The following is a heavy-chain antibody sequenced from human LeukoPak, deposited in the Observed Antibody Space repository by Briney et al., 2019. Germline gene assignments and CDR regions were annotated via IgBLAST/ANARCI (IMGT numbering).Heavy chain of an antibody. CDR3: ARHLVASVRPGYYFDY. D-gene: IGHD2-15*01. Sequence: SETLSLTCTVSGGSISSSSYYWGWIRQPPGKGLEWIGSIYYSGSTYYNPSLKSRVTISVDTSKNQFSLKLSSVTAADTAVYYCARHLVASVRPGYYFDYWGQGTLVTVSA. CDR1: GGSISSSSYY. J-gene: IGHJ4*02. CDR2: IYYSGST. V-gene: IGHV4-39*01.